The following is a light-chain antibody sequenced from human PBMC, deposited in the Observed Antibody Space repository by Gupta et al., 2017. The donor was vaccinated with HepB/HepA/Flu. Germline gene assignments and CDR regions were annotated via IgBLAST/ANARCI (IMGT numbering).Light chain of an antibody. V-gene: IGKV3-20*01. J-gene: IGKJ1*01. Sequence: EIVLTQSPGTLSLSPGERVTLSCRASQSVSSNYLAWYQQKPGQAPRLLIYGASNRATGIPDRFSGSGSGTDFTLTITRLEPEDLAMYYCQQYGSSSPWTFGQGTKMEIK. CDR1: QSVSSNY. CDR2: GAS. CDR3: QQYGSSSPWT.